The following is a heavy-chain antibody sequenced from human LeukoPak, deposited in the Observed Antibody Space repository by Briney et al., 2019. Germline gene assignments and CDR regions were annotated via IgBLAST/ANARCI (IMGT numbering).Heavy chain of an antibody. CDR1: GFTFSNYA. J-gene: IGHJ4*02. D-gene: IGHD1-7*01. CDR2: IGTIPGVT. CDR3: AKAADTNYFRYGDY. Sequence: HPGGSLRLSCAASGFTFSNYAMSWVRQAPGKGLEWVSVIGTIPGVTYYTESVKGRFTISRDNSKNTVYLQMNNLRADDTALYFCAKAADTNYFRYGDYWGQGTLVTVSS. V-gene: IGHV3-23*01.